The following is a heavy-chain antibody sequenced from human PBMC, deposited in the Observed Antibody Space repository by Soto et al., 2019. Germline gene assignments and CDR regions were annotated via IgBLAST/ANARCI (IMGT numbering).Heavy chain of an antibody. CDR2: IHYTGST. J-gene: IGHJ4*02. Sequence: PETLSLTCIVSGDSITSGSYYWGWIRQPPGKGLEWIGSIHYTGSTHYSPSLKSRVNIPVDTSKNQFSLKLTSVTAADTALYYCARQDPYYDFWSAYNGLGSSDYRGPGILVTV. D-gene: IGHD3-3*01. CDR3: ARQDPYYDFWSAYNGLGSSDY. V-gene: IGHV4-39*01. CDR1: GDSITSGSYY.